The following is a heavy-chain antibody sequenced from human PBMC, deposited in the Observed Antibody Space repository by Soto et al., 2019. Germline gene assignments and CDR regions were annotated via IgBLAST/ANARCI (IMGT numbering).Heavy chain of an antibody. V-gene: IGHV4-39*01. CDR1: GGSIISSSYY. CDR3: ASETDGSWYNYYYGMDV. D-gene: IGHD6-13*01. J-gene: IGHJ6*02. Sequence: TSETLSLTCTVSGGSIISSSYYWGWIRQPPGKGLEWIGSIYYSGSTYYNPSLKSRVTISVDTSKNQFSLKLSSVTAADTAVYYCASETDGSWYNYYYGMDVWGQGTTVTVSS. CDR2: IYYSGST.